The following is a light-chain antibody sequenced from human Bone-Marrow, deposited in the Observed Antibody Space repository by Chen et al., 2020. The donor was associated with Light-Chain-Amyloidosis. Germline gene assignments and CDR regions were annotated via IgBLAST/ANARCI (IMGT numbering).Light chain of an antibody. CDR3: QQYKTFSFT. J-gene: IGKJ2*01. CDR1: QSIVDW. CDR2: KAS. V-gene: IGKV1-5*03. Sequence: DIRMTQSPSTLSASVGDRVTITCLASQSIVDWLAWYQQKPGKAPNLLITKASNLQSGVPSRFSGGGSGTEFSLTISNLQPDDFAIYYCQQYKTFSFTFGQGTKLVVK.